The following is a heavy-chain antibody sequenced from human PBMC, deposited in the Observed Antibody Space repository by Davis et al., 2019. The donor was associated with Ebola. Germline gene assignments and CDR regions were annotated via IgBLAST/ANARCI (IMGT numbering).Heavy chain of an antibody. D-gene: IGHD3-10*01. CDR1: GYTFTSYA. CDR3: ARGRHMVRGTGGYYYGMDV. V-gene: IGHV1-3*01. Sequence: AASVKVSCKASGYTFTSYAMHWVRQAPGQRLEWMGWINAGNGNTKYSQKFQGRVTITADKSTSTAYMELSSLRSEDTAVYYCARGRHMVRGTGGYYYGMDVWGQGTTVTVSS. CDR2: INAGNGNT. J-gene: IGHJ6*02.